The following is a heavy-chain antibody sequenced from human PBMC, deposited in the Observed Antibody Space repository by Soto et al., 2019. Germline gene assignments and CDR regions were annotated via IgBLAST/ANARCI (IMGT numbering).Heavy chain of an antibody. D-gene: IGHD3-3*01. Sequence: GGPLRLSWAAAGCTFSSYGRSWVSQAPGKGLEWVANIKQDGSEKYYVDSVKGRFTISRDNAKNSLYLQMNSLRAEDTAVYYCARVSVYDCWSGYSWYYYGMDVWGQGTTVTVSS. CDR3: ARVSVYDCWSGYSWYYYGMDV. V-gene: IGHV3-7*05. CDR2: IKQDGSEK. CDR1: GCTFSSYG. J-gene: IGHJ6*02.